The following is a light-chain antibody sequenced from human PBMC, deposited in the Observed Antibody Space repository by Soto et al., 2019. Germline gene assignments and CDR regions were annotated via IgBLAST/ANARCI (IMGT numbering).Light chain of an antibody. CDR3: QQYGNSPRYT. Sequence: EIVLTQSPGTLSLSPGERATLSCRASQSVSSNYLAWYQHKPGQAPRLLIYGASSRATGIPDRFSGSGSGTDFTLTISRLELEDFAVYYCQQYGNSPRYTFGQGTKLEIK. J-gene: IGKJ2*01. V-gene: IGKV3-20*01. CDR2: GAS. CDR1: QSVSSNY.